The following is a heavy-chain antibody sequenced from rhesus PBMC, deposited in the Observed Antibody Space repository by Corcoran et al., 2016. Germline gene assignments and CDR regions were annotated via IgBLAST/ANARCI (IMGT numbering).Heavy chain of an antibody. V-gene: IGHV2-174*01. J-gene: IGHJ4*01. Sequence: QVTLKESGPALVKPTQTLTLTCTFSGFSISTSGMGVGWIRQPPGKALEWLAVIYWDDDKYSSTSLKSRLTISKDTSKNQVVLTMTNMDPVDTATYCCARRRWDSGYKEWGQGVLVTVSS. CDR1: GFSISTSGMG. D-gene: IGHD3-28*01. CDR2: IYWDDDK. CDR3: ARRRWDSGYKE.